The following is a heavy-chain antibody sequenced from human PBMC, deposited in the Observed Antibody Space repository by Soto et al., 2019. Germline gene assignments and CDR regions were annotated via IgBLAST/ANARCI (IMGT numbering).Heavy chain of an antibody. D-gene: IGHD2-2*01. CDR2: INPSDGTS. CDR1: RYIFTNYY. V-gene: IGHV1-46*01. Sequence: QVQLVQSGAEVKKPGASVTVSCKASRYIFTNYYMHWVRQAPGQGFEWMGIINPSDGTSSYAQKFQGRLTMTSDTSTDTLYMELSSLRSEDTAIYYCARFSCNSISCYQLDFWGQGTLVTVSS. J-gene: IGHJ4*02. CDR3: ARFSCNSISCYQLDF.